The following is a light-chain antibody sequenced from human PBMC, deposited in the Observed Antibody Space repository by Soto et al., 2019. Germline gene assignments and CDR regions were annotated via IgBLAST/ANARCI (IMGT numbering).Light chain of an antibody. CDR1: YSDIGGYKH. V-gene: IGLV2-14*01. CDR2: EAS. Sequence: QSALTQPASVSASPGQSITISCIGTYSDIGGYKHVSWYQQHPGKAPKLIIYEASNRPSGISNRFSGSKSGNTASLTISGLQADDEADYYCSSYTSSTSLLIFGTGTKLTVL. J-gene: IGLJ1*01. CDR3: SSYTSSTSLLI.